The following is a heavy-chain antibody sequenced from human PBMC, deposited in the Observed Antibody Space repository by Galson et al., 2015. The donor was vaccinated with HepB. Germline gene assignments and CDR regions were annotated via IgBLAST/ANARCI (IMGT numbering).Heavy chain of an antibody. Sequence: SVKVSCKASGYTFANYGISWVRQAPGQGLEWMGWISVYSGNAEYVQKFQGRVNMTTDTSTTTAHMELRSLRSDDTAVYYCARSHIVVTPLFPNWFDPWGQGTLVTVSS. CDR3: ARSHIVVTPLFPNWFDP. D-gene: IGHD2-2*01. J-gene: IGHJ5*02. CDR1: GYTFANYG. V-gene: IGHV1-18*04. CDR2: ISVYSGNA.